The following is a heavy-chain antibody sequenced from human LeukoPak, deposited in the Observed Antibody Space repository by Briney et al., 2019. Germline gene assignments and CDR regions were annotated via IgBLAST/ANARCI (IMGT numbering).Heavy chain of an antibody. V-gene: IGHV3-7*01. J-gene: IGHJ2*01. CDR1: GFTFSSYW. D-gene: IGHD2-21*02. CDR3: ASGLAVTATTYWYFDL. CDR2: IKQDGSEK. Sequence: GGSLRLSCAASGFTFSSYWMSWVRQAPGKGLEWVANIKQDGSEKYYVDSVKGRFTISRDNAKNSLYLQMNSLRAEDTAVYYCASGLAVTATTYWYFDLWGRGTLVTVSS.